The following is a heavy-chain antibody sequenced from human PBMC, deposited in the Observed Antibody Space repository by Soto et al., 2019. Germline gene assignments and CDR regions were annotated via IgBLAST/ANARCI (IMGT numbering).Heavy chain of an antibody. Sequence: GALVKVSCKASGYIFTAYSMHWVRQAPGQGLEWMGVVNPSGGSTNYAQKFQGRITMTRDTSTSTVYMDLSSLTSEDTAVYYCAREENCSDGICYSEYFQRWGQGTLVTVSS. J-gene: IGHJ1*01. CDR1: GYIFTAYS. D-gene: IGHD2-15*01. V-gene: IGHV1-46*01. CDR2: VNPSGGST. CDR3: AREENCSDGICYSEYFQR.